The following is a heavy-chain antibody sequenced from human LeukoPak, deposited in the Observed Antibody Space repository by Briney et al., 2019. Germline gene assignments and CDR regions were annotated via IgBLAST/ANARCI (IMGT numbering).Heavy chain of an antibody. CDR2: IKQDGREK. V-gene: IGHV3-7*01. Sequence: GGSLRRSCTGSGFTFSSYWMSWVRQAPGKGPEWVANIKQDGREKHYVDSVKGRFTISRDNAKSSLYLQMNSLRAEDTGVYYCTRDEAAATNWGQGTLVTVSS. D-gene: IGHD6-13*01. CDR3: TRDEAAATN. CDR1: GFTFSSYW. J-gene: IGHJ4*02.